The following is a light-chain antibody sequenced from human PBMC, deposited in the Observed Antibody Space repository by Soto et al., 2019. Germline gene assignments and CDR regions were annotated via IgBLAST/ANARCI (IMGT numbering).Light chain of an antibody. J-gene: IGKJ1*01. V-gene: IGKV1-27*01. CDR3: QKYNSAPWT. Sequence: DIQMTQSPSTLSASFGNRVTITCGASQGISNYLAWYQQKPGKVPKLLVYAASTLQSGVPSRFSGSGSGTDFTLTISSLQTEDVATYYCQKYNSAPWTFGQGTKVDIK. CDR2: AAS. CDR1: QGISNY.